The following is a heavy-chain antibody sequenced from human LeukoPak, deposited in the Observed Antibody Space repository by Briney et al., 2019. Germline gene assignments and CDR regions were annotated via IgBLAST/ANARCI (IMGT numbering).Heavy chain of an antibody. CDR2: ISAYNGNT. Sequence: ASVKVSCKASGYTFTSYGISWVRQAPGQGPEWMGWISAYNGNTNYAQKLQGRVTMTTDTSTSTAYMELRSLRSDDTAVYYCARYFDITIFGVAHYYMDVWGKGTTVTVSS. CDR1: GYTFTSYG. V-gene: IGHV1-18*01. CDR3: ARYFDITIFGVAHYYMDV. J-gene: IGHJ6*03. D-gene: IGHD3-3*01.